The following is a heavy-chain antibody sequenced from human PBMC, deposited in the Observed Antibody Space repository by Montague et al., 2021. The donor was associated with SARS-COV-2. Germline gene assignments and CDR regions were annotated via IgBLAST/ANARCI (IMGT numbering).Heavy chain of an antibody. V-gene: IGHV4-39*01. J-gene: IGHJ4*02. D-gene: IGHD5-18*01. CDR2: VNYSGST. CDR3: ARREYSYGWGD. Sequence: SETLSLTCTVTGGPISGSTDYWCWNRQSPGKGLEWNASVNYSGSTYYSPSLKSRLTISVDTSKNQFSLKLNSVTAADTALYYCARREYSYGWGDWGQGTMVTVSS. CDR1: GGPISGSTDY.